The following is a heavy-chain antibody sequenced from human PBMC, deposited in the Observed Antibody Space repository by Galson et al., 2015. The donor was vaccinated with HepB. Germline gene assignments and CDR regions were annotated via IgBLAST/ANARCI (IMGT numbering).Heavy chain of an antibody. V-gene: IGHV1-3*01. D-gene: IGHD3-10*01. CDR2: INAGNGNT. Sequence: SVKVSCKASGYTFTSYAMHWVRQAPGQRLEWMGWINAGNGNTKYSQKFQGRVTITRDTSASTAYMELRSLRSDDTAVYYCARDPRITMVRGARGFREEPLYSWFDPWGQGTLVTVSS. CDR1: GYTFTSYA. CDR3: ARDPRITMVRGARGFREEPLYSWFDP. J-gene: IGHJ5*02.